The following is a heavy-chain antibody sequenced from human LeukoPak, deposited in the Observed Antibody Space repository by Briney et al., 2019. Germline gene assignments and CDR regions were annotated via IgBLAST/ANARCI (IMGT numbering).Heavy chain of an antibody. D-gene: IGHD4-23*01. CDR3: ATAPQYGGY. CDR2: IDYSGST. J-gene: IGHJ4*02. V-gene: IGHV4-39*01. CDR1: GRSISSSGYY. Sequence: SATLSLTCTVSGRSISSSGYYWGWIRQPPGKGLESIGTIDYSGSTQYNPSLKSRVTISVDTSKNQFSLKLSSVTAADTAVYYCATAPQYGGYLGQGTLVTVSS.